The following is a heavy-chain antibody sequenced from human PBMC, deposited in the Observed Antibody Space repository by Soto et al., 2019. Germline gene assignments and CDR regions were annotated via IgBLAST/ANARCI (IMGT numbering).Heavy chain of an antibody. V-gene: IGHV3-74*01. J-gene: IGHJ4*02. Sequence: GGSLRLSCASAGFTFSRYWMHWVRQAPGKGLEFVSRITDDGSGTTYADSVKGRFTNSRDNAKNTLYLQMNSLRVDDTAVYFCARDQTVTGPTTFDYCGQGTLVTVSS. D-gene: IGHD6-19*01. CDR3: ARDQTVTGPTTFDY. CDR2: ITDDGSGT. CDR1: GFTFSRYW.